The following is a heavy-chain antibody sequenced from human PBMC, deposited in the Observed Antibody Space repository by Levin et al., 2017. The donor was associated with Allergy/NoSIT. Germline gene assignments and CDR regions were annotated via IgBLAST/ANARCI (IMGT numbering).Heavy chain of an antibody. D-gene: IGHD2-2*01. CDR1: GYTFTGYY. CDR2: INPNSGGT. Sequence: GASVKVSCKASGYTFTGYYMHWVRQAPGQGLEWMGWINPNSGGTNYAQKFQGRVTMTRDTSISTAYMELSRLRSDDTAVYYCARDLVGGIVVVPAANYYYGMDGWGQGTTVTVSS. V-gene: IGHV1-2*02. CDR3: ARDLVGGIVVVPAANYYYGMDG. J-gene: IGHJ6*02.